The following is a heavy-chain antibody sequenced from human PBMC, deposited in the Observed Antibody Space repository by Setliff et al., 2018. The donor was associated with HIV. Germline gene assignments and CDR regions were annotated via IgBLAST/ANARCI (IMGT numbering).Heavy chain of an antibody. J-gene: IGHJ6*02. CDR2: IFYSGST. Sequence: KASETLSLTCTVYGASISNSNSYWGWIRQPPGKRLEWLGSIFYSGSTYYNPFIKSRVTISVDTSKNQFSLKLTYVTAADTAVYYCAREGRIFGPARYYYGMDVWGQGTTVTVSS. V-gene: IGHV4-39*07. CDR3: AREGRIFGPARYYYGMDV. D-gene: IGHD3-3*01. CDR1: GASISNSNSY.